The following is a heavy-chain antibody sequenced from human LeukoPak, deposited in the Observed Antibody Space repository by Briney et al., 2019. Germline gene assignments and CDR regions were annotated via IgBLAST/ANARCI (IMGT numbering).Heavy chain of an antibody. D-gene: IGHD4-17*01. CDR1: GYTFTGYY. J-gene: IGHJ4*02. Sequence: GASVKVSCKASGYTFTGYYMHWVRQAPGQGREWMGWINPNSGGTNYAQKFQGWVTMTRDTSISTAYMELSRLRSDDTAVYYCARPDYGDYGGFDYWGQGTLVTVSS. CDR2: INPNSGGT. V-gene: IGHV1-2*04. CDR3: ARPDYGDYGGFDY.